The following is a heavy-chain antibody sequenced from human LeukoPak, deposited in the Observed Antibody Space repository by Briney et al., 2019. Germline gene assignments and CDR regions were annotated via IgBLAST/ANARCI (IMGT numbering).Heavy chain of an antibody. D-gene: IGHD2-2*01. CDR1: GFTFSSYA. V-gene: IGHV3-23*01. Sequence: GGSLRLSCAASGFTFSSYAMSWVRQAPGKGLEWVSAITGTGGSTYYADSVKGRFTISRDNSKNTLYLQMNSLRAEDTAVYYRATRGYCSGTSCYAPQPWGQGTLVTVSS. CDR2: ITGTGGST. CDR3: ATRGYCSGTSCYAPQP. J-gene: IGHJ5*02.